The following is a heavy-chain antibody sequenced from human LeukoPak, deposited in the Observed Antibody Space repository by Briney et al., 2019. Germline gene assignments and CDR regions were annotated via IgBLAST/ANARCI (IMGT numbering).Heavy chain of an antibody. V-gene: IGHV3-7*01. CDR1: GFTFSTYW. CDR2: IKQDGSEK. Sequence: GGSLRLSCAASGFTFSTYWMSWVRQAPGKGLEWVANIKQDGSEKYYVDSVKGRFTISRDNAKNSLYLQMNSLRAEDTAVYYCARGAARRGMTYYCYYMDVWGKGTTVTVSS. CDR3: ARGAARRGMTYYCYYMDV. J-gene: IGHJ6*03. D-gene: IGHD6-6*01.